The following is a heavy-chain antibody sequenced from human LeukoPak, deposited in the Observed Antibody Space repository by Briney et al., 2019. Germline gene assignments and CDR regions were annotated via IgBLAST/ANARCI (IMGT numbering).Heavy chain of an antibody. CDR3: SRGGYSHAFDI. CDR2: INWDGSVT. D-gene: IGHD2-15*01. V-gene: IGHV3-74*01. CDR1: GFTFSDYG. J-gene: IGHJ3*02. Sequence: GRSLRLSCAASGFTFSDYGMNWVRQAPGKGLVWVSHINWDGSVTTYADSVRGRFTISRDNAKNTLYLQMDSLRAEDTAVYYCSRGGYSHAFDIWGQGTVVTVSS.